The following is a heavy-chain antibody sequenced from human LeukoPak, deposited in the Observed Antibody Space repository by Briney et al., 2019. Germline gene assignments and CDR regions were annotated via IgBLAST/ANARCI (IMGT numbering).Heavy chain of an antibody. CDR3: AKSNSGDD. CDR1: GFSFSSYA. Sequence: GGSLRLSCAASGFSFSSYAMTWARQAPVKGLEWVSAISGSGGSTYYADSVKGRFTISRDNSKNTLYLQMNSLRVEDTAVYYCAKSNSGDDWGQGTLVTVSS. J-gene: IGHJ4*02. D-gene: IGHD6-19*01. CDR2: ISGSGGST. V-gene: IGHV3-23*01.